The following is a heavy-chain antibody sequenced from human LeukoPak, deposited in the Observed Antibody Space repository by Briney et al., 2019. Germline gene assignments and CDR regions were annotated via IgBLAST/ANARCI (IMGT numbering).Heavy chain of an antibody. CDR3: AKDPPYSSSYQYYFDY. Sequence: PGGSLRLSCAASGFTFSSYAVSWVRQAPGKGLEWVSAISGSGGRTYYADSVKGRFTISRDNSKNTLYLQMNSLRAEDTAVYYCAKDPPYSSSYQYYFDYWGQGTLVTVSS. V-gene: IGHV3-23*01. CDR1: GFTFSSYA. D-gene: IGHD6-13*01. J-gene: IGHJ4*02. CDR2: ISGSGGRT.